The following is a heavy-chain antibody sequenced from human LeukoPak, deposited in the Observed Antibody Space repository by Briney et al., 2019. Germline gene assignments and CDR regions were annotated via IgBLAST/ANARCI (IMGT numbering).Heavy chain of an antibody. J-gene: IGHJ4*02. Sequence: SETLSLTCTVSGDSISSSSFYWGWIRQSPGKGLEWLGNIYYSGSTYYNPSLKSRVTISVDTSKNQFSLKLGSVTAADTAVFYCARLGGSRFSSYWGQGTLVTVSS. D-gene: IGHD6-13*01. CDR2: IYYSGST. CDR1: GDSISSSSFY. V-gene: IGHV4-39*01. CDR3: ARLGGSRFSSY.